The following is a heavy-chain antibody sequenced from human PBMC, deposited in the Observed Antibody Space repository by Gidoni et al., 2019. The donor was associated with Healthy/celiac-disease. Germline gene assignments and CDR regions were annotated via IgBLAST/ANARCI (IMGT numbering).Heavy chain of an antibody. J-gene: IGHJ3*02. CDR3: AKSSTLLLWFGEPASAFDI. D-gene: IGHD3-10*01. CDR2: IYYSGST. V-gene: IGHV4-30-4*01. Sequence: QVQLQESGPGLVKPSQTLSPTCTVSGGSISSGDYYWSWIRQPPGKGLEWIGYIYYSGSTYYNPSLKSRVTISVDTSKNQFSLKLSSVTAADTAVYYCAKSSTLLLWFGEPASAFDIWGQGTMVTVSS. CDR1: GGSISSGDYY.